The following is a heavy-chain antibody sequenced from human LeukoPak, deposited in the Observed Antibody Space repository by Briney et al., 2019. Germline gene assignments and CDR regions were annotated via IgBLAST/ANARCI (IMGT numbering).Heavy chain of an antibody. Sequence: ASVTVSFKASGYTFTSYDINWVRQAPGQGLEWMGWMNPNSGNTGHAQKFQGRVTMTRNTSISTAYMELSSLRSEDTAVYYCARGPGEIIYYYYYMDVWGKGTTVTVSS. J-gene: IGHJ6*03. CDR1: GYTFTSYD. D-gene: IGHD3-10*01. V-gene: IGHV1-8*01. CDR3: ARGPGEIIYYYYYMDV. CDR2: MNPNSGNT.